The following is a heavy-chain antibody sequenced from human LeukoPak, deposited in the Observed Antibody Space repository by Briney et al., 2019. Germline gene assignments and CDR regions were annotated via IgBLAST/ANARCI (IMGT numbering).Heavy chain of an antibody. CDR1: GYTFTSYY. J-gene: IGHJ4*02. Sequence: ASVKVSCKASGYTFTSYYMHWVRQAPGQGLEWMGIIKPSGGSTSYAQKFQGRVTMTRDTSTSTVYMELSSLRSEDTAVYYCARDGFQHLHYDSSGYYSYYFDYWGQGTLVTVSS. D-gene: IGHD3-22*01. V-gene: IGHV1-46*01. CDR2: IKPSGGST. CDR3: ARDGFQHLHYDSSGYYSYYFDY.